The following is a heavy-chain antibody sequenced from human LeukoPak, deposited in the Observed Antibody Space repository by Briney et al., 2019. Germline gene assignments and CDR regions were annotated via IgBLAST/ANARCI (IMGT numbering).Heavy chain of an antibody. CDR1: GFTFSSYA. J-gene: IGHJ4*02. Sequence: RTGGSLRLSWAASGFTFSSYAMSWVRQAPGKGLEWVSAISGSGGSTYYADSVKGRFTISRDNSKNTLYLQMNSLRAEDTAVYYCAKGLRGFSYYTYFDYWGQGTLVTVSS. CDR3: AKGLRGFSYYTYFDY. V-gene: IGHV3-23*01. D-gene: IGHD3-22*01. CDR2: ISGSGGST.